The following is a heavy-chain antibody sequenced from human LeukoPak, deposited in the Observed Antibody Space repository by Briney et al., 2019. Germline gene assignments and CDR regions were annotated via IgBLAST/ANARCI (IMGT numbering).Heavy chain of an antibody. CDR1: GXTFDDYA. Sequence: PGGSLRLSCAASGXTFDDYAMHWVRQAPGKGLEWVSLISGDGGSTYYADSVKGRFTISRDNSKNSLYLQMNSLRTEDTALYYCAKDYCSGGSCYSEWFDPWGQGTLVTVSS. J-gene: IGHJ5*02. D-gene: IGHD2-15*01. V-gene: IGHV3-43*02. CDR3: AKDYCSGGSCYSEWFDP. CDR2: ISGDGGST.